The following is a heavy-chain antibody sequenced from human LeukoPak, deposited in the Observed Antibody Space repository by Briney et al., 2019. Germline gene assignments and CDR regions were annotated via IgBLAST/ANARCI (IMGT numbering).Heavy chain of an antibody. CDR2: IYYSGST. CDR3: AGQIAAAAPSTD. J-gene: IGHJ4*02. Sequence: SETLSLTCTVSGGSISSYYWSWIRQPPGKGLEWIGYIYYSGSTNYNPSLKSRVTISVDTSKNQFSLKLSSVTAADTAVYYCAGQIAAAAPSTDWGQGTLVTVSS. CDR1: GGSISSYY. V-gene: IGHV4-59*01. D-gene: IGHD6-13*01.